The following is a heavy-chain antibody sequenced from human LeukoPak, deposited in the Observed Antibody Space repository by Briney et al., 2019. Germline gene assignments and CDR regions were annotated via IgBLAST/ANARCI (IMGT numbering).Heavy chain of an antibody. CDR3: AKDISQGYTYGFIEQDF. CDR1: GFTFSTYA. D-gene: IGHD5-18*01. Sequence: PSGGSLRLPCAASGFTFSTYAMSWVRQAPGKGLEWVSAISGDDGSTYYADSLKGRFTISRDNSKNTLYLQMNSLRAEDTAVYYCAKDISQGYTYGFIEQDFWGQGTPVTVSS. J-gene: IGHJ4*02. V-gene: IGHV3-23*01. CDR2: ISGDDGST.